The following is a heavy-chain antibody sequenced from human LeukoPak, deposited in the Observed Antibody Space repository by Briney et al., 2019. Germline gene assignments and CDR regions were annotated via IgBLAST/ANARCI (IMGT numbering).Heavy chain of an antibody. J-gene: IGHJ5*02. CDR3: ARDDVDPSGQFKAFDP. Sequence: SETLSLTCSVSGVSMTSYYWSWIRQSPGRGLEWIGYGYYSGTTQYNPSFGSRVTISVDTSKNQFSLNLRSVTAVDTAVYYCARDDVDPSGQFKAFDPWGQGTLVTVSS. V-gene: IGHV4-59*01. D-gene: IGHD1-14*01. CDR2: GYYSGTT. CDR1: GVSMTSYY.